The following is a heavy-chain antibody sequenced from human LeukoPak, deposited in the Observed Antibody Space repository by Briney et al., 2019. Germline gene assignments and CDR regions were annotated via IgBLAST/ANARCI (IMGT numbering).Heavy chain of an antibody. CDR1: GFTFSNYP. Sequence: GGSLRLSCVASGFTFSNYPMIWVRQAPGKGLEWLSYIDGSSSTIYYEASVKGRFTISRDNAKNSLYLQMNGLRAEDTAVYYCARGEHSSFDYWGQGTLVTVSS. CDR3: ARGEHSSFDY. J-gene: IGHJ4*02. V-gene: IGHV3-48*04. D-gene: IGHD6-6*01. CDR2: IDGSSSTI.